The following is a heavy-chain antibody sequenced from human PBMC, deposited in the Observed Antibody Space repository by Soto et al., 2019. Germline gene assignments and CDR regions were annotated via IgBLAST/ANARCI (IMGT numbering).Heavy chain of an antibody. V-gene: IGHV4-34*01. CDR3: ARVVLHASEITFGGVRGPFDY. CDR1: CGSFSGYY. CDR2: INHSGST. J-gene: IGHJ4*02. Sequence: SETLSLTCAFYCGSFSGYYWSWIRQPPGKGLEWIGEINHSGSTNYNPSLKSRVTISVDTSKNQFSLKLSSVTAADTAVYYCARVVLHASEITFGGVRGPFDYWGQGTLVTVSS. D-gene: IGHD3-16*01.